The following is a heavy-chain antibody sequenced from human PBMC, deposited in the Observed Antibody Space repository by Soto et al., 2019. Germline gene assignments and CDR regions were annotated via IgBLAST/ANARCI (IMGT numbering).Heavy chain of an antibody. D-gene: IGHD5-18*01. J-gene: IGHJ4*02. V-gene: IGHV3-9*01. Sequence: EVQLVESGGGLVQPGGSLRLSCAASGFSFDDYAMHWVRQAPGKGLEWVTGISWNSGTIGYADSVKGRFTISRDNSKNTLYLQMNSLRAEDTAVFYCAKVKGFSYGFPEGNALDYWGQGTLVTVSS. CDR3: AKVKGFSYGFPEGNALDY. CDR1: GFSFDDYA. CDR2: ISWNSGTI.